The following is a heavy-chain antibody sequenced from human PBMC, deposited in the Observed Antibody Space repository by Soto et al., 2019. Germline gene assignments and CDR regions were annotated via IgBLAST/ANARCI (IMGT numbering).Heavy chain of an antibody. Sequence: QVQLVQSGAEVKKPGASVKVSCKASGYTFTSYGISWVRQAPGQGLEWMGWISAYNGNTNYAQKLQGRVTMTTDTSTRTAYMELRSLRSDDTAVYYCARDIGYYGSGSYYHALVYYYYYGMDVWGQGTTVTVSS. D-gene: IGHD3-10*01. CDR3: ARDIGYYGSGSYYHALVYYYYYGMDV. V-gene: IGHV1-18*01. CDR2: ISAYNGNT. CDR1: GYTFTSYG. J-gene: IGHJ6*02.